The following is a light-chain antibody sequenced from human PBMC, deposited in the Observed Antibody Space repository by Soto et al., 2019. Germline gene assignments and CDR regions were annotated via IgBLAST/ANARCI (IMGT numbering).Light chain of an antibody. CDR3: QQYNNFRWT. Sequence: DIVLTQSPGTLSLSPGERATLSCRASQSISSPYLSWHQQKPGQAPRLLIYDASTRATGIPDRFSGSGSGTDFTLTISSLQPDDVATYYCQQYNNFRWTFGQGTKVEIK. J-gene: IGKJ1*01. V-gene: IGKV3D-7*01. CDR1: QSISSPY. CDR2: DAS.